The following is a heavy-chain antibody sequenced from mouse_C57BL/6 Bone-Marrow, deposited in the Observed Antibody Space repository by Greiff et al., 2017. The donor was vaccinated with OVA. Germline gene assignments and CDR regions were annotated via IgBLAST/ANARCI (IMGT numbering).Heavy chain of an antibody. CDR2: INYDGSST. V-gene: IGHV5-16*01. D-gene: IGHD3-2*02. CDR1: GFTFSDYY. Sequence: EVKLMESEGGLVQPGSSMKLSCTASGFTFSDYYMAWVRQVPEKGLEWVANINYDGSSTYYLDSLKSRFIISRDNAKNILYLQMSSLKSEDTATYYCARLRLRGYFDYWGQGTTLTVSS. J-gene: IGHJ2*01. CDR3: ARLRLRGYFDY.